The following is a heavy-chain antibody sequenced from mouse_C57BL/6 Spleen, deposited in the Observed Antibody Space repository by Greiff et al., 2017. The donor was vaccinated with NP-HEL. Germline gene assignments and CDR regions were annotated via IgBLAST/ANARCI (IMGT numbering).Heavy chain of an antibody. V-gene: IGHV1-80*01. D-gene: IGHD2-3*01. CDR3: ARGGWLLRGFDY. Sequence: QVQLKQSGAELVKPGASVKISCKASGYAFSSYWMNWVKQRPGKGLEWIGQIYPGDGDTNYNGKFKGKATLTADKSSSTAYMQLSSLTSEDSAVYYCARGGWLLRGFDYWGQGTTLTVSS. CDR2: IYPGDGDT. CDR1: GYAFSSYW. J-gene: IGHJ2*01.